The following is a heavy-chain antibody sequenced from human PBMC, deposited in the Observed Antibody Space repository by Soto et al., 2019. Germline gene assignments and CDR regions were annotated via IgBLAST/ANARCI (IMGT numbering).Heavy chain of an antibody. D-gene: IGHD3-9*01. V-gene: IGHV3-9*01. CDR3: AKDKFDHPYYMDA. CDR1: GFIFDDYA. CDR2: IGRNSGTI. Sequence: EVQLVESGGGLVQPGRSLRLSCVASGFIFDDYAMHWVRQAPGKGLEWVSSIGRNSGTIGYGDSVKGRFTISRDNAKNSLYLQMNSLRPEDTALYYCAKDKFDHPYYMDAWGKVTTFTVSS. J-gene: IGHJ6*03.